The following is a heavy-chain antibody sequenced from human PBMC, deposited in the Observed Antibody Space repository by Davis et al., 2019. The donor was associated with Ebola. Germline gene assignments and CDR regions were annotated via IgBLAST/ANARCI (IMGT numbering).Heavy chain of an antibody. CDR2: ISSSSSYI. D-gene: IGHD6-6*01. J-gene: IGHJ3*02. CDR3: ARDYSSIAVGAFDI. Sequence: GESLKISCAASGFTFSSYSMNWVRQAPGKGLEWVSSISSSSSYIYYADSVKGRFTISRDNAKNSLYLQMNSLRAEDTAVYYCARDYSSIAVGAFDIWGQGTMVTVSS. V-gene: IGHV3-21*01. CDR1: GFTFSSYS.